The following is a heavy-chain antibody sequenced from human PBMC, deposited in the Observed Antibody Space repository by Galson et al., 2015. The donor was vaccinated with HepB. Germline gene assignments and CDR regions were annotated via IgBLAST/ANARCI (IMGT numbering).Heavy chain of an antibody. J-gene: IGHJ6*02. CDR1: GGVFSSYA. CDR2: IIPIFGTA. V-gene: IGHV1-69*13. CDR3: AVYYDILTGMDV. D-gene: IGHD3-9*01. Sequence: SVKVSCKASGGVFSSYAISWVRQAPGQELEWMGGIIPIFGTANYAQKFQGRVTITADESTSTAYMELSSLRSEDTAVYYCAVYYDILTGMDVWGQGTTVTVSS.